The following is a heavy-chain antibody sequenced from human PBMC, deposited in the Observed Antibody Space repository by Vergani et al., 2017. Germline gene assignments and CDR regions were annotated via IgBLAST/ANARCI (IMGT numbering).Heavy chain of an antibody. CDR3: ARLGYSDTSGFYSAFQI. V-gene: IGHV4-30-4*01. J-gene: IGHJ3*02. CDR1: GDSINSNDYY. D-gene: IGHD3-22*01. Sequence: QLQLQESGSGLVKPSQTLSLTCIVSGDSINSNDYYWSWIRQPPGKGLESLGYISYSGTTYYSPSLKSRVTISLDTSKKQFFLKLNSVTAADTAVYFCARLGYSDTSGFYSAFQIWGQGTMVTVSS. CDR2: ISYSGTT.